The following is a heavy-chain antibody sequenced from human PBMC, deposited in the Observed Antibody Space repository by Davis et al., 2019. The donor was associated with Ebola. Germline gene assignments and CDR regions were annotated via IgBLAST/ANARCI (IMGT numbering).Heavy chain of an antibody. CDR1: GFTFSNAW. CDR3: TTDPEGTVTTNYYGMDV. V-gene: IGHV3-15*01. CDR2: IKSKTDGGTT. Sequence: GESLKISCAASGFTFSNAWMSWVRQAPGKGLEWVGRIKSKTDGGTTDYAAPVKGRFTISRDDSKNTLYLQMNSLKTEDTAVYYCTTDPEGTVTTNYYGMDVWGQGTTVTVSS. D-gene: IGHD4-11*01. J-gene: IGHJ6*02.